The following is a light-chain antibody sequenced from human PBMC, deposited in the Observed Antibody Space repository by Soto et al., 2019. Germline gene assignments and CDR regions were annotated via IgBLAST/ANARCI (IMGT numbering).Light chain of an antibody. Sequence: QSVLTQPASVSGSPGQSITISCTGTSSDDGGYNYVSWYQQHPGKAPKLMIYDVSNQPSGVSNGFSGSRSGNTASLTISGLQAEDEADYYCSSYTSSSTVVFGGGTKLTVL. CDR1: SSDDGGYNY. CDR3: SSYTSSSTVV. J-gene: IGLJ2*01. CDR2: DVS. V-gene: IGLV2-14*01.